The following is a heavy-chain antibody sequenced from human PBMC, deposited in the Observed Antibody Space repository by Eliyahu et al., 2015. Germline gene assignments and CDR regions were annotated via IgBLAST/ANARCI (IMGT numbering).Heavy chain of an antibody. D-gene: IGHD2-2*01. V-gene: IGHV4-34*01. CDR2: INHSGST. J-gene: IGHJ6*03. CDR1: GGSFSGYY. Sequence: QVQLQQWGAGLLKPSXTLSLTCAVYGGSFSGYYWSWIRQPPGKGLEWIGEINHSGSTNYNPSLKSRVTISVDTSKNQFSLKLSSVTAADTAVYYCARGYCSSTSCYDENYYYYYMDVWGKGTTVTVSS. CDR3: ARGYCSSTSCYDENYYYYYMDV.